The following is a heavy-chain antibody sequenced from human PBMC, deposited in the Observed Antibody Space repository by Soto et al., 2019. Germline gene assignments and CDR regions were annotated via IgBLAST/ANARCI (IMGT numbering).Heavy chain of an antibody. J-gene: IGHJ6*02. Sequence: SEDLSLTCTVSGGSISSYYWSWIRQPAGKGLEWIGRIYTSGSTNYNPSLKSRVTMSLDTSKNQFSLKLTSVTAADTALYYCARGNCSSPNCYSFSGYYGMDVWGQGTTVTVSS. CDR1: GGSISSYY. D-gene: IGHD2-2*01. CDR3: ARGNCSSPNCYSFSGYYGMDV. V-gene: IGHV4-4*07. CDR2: IYTSGST.